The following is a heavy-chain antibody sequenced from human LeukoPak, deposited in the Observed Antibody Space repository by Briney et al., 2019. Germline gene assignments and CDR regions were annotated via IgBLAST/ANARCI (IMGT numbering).Heavy chain of an antibody. J-gene: IGHJ6*03. CDR2: MNPNSGNT. CDR3: ARGLDWYGVYYYYYMDV. D-gene: IGHD3-10*01. CDR1: GYTLTGYD. V-gene: IGHV1-8*03. Sequence: ASVKVSCKASGYTLTGYDINWVRQATGQGLEWMGWMNPNSGNTAYAQKFQGRVTITRNTSISTAYIELSSLRSEDTAVYCCARGLDWYGVYYYYYMDVWGKGTTVTVSS.